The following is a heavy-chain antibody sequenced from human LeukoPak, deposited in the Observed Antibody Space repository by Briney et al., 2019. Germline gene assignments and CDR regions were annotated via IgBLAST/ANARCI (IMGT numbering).Heavy chain of an antibody. CDR1: GGSISGSSYF. Sequence: SETLSLTCAVSGGSISGSSYFWGWIRQPPGKGLEWIGSIYYSGNTYYNPSLKSRVTISVDTSKNQFSLKLSSVAAADTAVYYCARLKEGIDYWGQGTLVTVSS. J-gene: IGHJ4*02. V-gene: IGHV4-39*01. CDR3: ARLKEGIDY. CDR2: IYYSGNT. D-gene: IGHD3-10*01.